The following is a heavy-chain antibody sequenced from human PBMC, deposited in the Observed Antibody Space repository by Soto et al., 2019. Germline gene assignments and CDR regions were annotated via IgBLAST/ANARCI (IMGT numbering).Heavy chain of an antibody. Sequence: PSETLSLTCTVSGGSISSGGYYWSWIRQHPGKGLEWIGYIYYSGSTYYNPSLKSRVTISVDTSKNQFSLKLSSVTAADTAVYYCARQVYDILTGYYAFDIWGQGTMVTVSS. J-gene: IGHJ3*02. V-gene: IGHV4-31*02. D-gene: IGHD3-9*01. CDR2: IYYSGST. CDR1: GGSISSGGYY. CDR3: ARQVYDILTGYYAFDI.